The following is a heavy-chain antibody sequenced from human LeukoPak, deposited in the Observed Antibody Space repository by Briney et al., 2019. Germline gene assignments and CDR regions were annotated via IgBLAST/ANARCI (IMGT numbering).Heavy chain of an antibody. CDR2: IYPRDGST. J-gene: IGHJ4*02. CDR3: ARLPLYDSSGYYTN. V-gene: IGHV1-46*01. CDR1: GYSFTSNY. D-gene: IGHD3-22*01. Sequence: ASVKVSCKASGYSFTSNYIHWVRQAPGQGLEWMGMIYPRDGSTSYAQKFQGRVTVTRDTSTSTVHMELSGLRSDDTAVYYCARLPLYDSSGYYTNWGQGTLVTVSS.